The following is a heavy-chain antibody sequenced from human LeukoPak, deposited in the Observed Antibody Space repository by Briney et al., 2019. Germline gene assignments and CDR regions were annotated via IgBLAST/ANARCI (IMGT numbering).Heavy chain of an antibody. CDR2: INPNSGGT. Sequence: ASVKVSCKASGYTFTGYYMHWVRQAPGQGLEWMGWINPNSGGTNYAQKFQGRDTMTRDTSISTAYMELSRLRSDDTAVYYCARASGYKYNFDYWGQGTLVTVSS. CDR3: ARASGYKYNFDY. J-gene: IGHJ4*02. V-gene: IGHV1-2*02. CDR1: GYTFTGYY. D-gene: IGHD5-24*01.